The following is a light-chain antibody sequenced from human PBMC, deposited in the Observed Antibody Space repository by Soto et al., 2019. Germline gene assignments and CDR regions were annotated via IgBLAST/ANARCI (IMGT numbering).Light chain of an antibody. J-gene: IGKJ1*01. V-gene: IGKV3-11*01. CDR2: DVS. CDR3: QQRSNWPRT. CDR1: QNISNY. Sequence: IVLTQSPANLSLSAGKRATLSWEASQNISNYLIWYQQKPGQAPRLLIYDVSNRATGIPARFSGSGSGTDFTLTISSLEPEDFAVYYCQQRSNWPRTFGQGTKVDIK.